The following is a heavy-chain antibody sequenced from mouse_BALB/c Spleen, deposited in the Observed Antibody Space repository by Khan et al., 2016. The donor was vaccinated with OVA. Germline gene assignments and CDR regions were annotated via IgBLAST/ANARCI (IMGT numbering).Heavy chain of an antibody. CDR1: GFTFSSFG. CDR2: INSGSTTI. Sequence: EVELVESGGGLVQPGGSRKLSCAASGFTFSSFGMHWVRQAPEKGLEWVAYINSGSTTIYYADPVKGRFTISRDNPKNTLFLQMTSLRSEDTAMXDCARGNWAYWGQGTTLTVSS. V-gene: IGHV5-17*02. D-gene: IGHD4-1*01. J-gene: IGHJ2*01. CDR3: ARGNWAY.